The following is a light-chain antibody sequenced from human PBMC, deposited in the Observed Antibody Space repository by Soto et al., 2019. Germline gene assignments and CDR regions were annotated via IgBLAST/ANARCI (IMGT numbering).Light chain of an antibody. Sequence: EIVLTQSPGTLSLSPGERATLSCRARQSVSGSYLAWYQQKPGQSPRLLIYDASSRATGIPDRFSGSGSGTDFTLTISRLEHEDFAVYYCQQYANRTWTFGQGTKVESK. CDR2: DAS. CDR1: QSVSGSY. J-gene: IGKJ1*01. CDR3: QQYANRTWT. V-gene: IGKV3-20*01.